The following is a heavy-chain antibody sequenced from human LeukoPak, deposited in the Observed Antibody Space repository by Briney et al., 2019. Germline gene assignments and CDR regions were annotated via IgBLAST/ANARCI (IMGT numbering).Heavy chain of an antibody. V-gene: IGHV3-23*01. CDR3: AKDDYDSSGHYYGMDV. CDR2: TSGSGGSK. J-gene: IGHJ6*02. Sequence: GGSLRPSCAASGSIFSSYGMTWVGRAPGKGLEWVSGTSGSGGSKHYAASVKGLFTLSRDNSQNTLYLQMNSLRAEDTAVFYCAKDDYDSSGHYYGMDVWGQGTTVTVSS. D-gene: IGHD3-22*01. CDR1: GSIFSSYG.